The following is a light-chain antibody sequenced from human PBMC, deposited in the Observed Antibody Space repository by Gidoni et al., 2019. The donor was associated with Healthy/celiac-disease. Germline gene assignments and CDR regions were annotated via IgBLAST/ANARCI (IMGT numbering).Light chain of an antibody. J-gene: IGLJ2*01. CDR3: RSADSSGPSVV. Sequence: SYELTQTHSVSVSPGQTARNTCSGDALPKQYAYWYQQKPGQAPVLVLYSDSDGPSGIPERFSCSRSGTTVTLTFCGVQAEAEAYYYCRSADSSGPSVVFGGGTKLPVL. CDR2: SDS. V-gene: IGLV3-25*03. CDR1: ALPKQY.